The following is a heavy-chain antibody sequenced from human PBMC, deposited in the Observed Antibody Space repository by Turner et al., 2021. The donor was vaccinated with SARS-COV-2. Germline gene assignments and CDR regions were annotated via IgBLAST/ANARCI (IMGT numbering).Heavy chain of an antibody. CDR1: GDSISSYS. D-gene: IGHD6-19*01. CDR2: IYYSGST. CDR3: ARSGGWYFGYFDY. V-gene: IGHV4-59*01. J-gene: IGHJ4*02. Sequence: QVQLQESGPGLVKPSETLSLTCTVSGDSISSYSWSWIRQPPGKGLEWIAYIYYSGSTNCNPSLKSRVTISVDTSKNQFSLKLTSVTAADTAVYYCARSGGWYFGYFDYWGQGTLVTVSS.